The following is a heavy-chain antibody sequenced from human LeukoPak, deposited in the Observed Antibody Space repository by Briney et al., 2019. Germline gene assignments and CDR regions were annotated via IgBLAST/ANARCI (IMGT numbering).Heavy chain of an antibody. V-gene: IGHV1-3*01. Sequence: GASVKVSCKASGHTFTTYAMHWVRQAPGQRLEWMGWVNAGNGNTKYSQKFQGRVTITSDTSASTAYMELSSLRSEDTAVYYCARPDYGDTPPRYWGQGTLVTVSS. CDR2: VNAGNGNT. CDR3: ARPDYGDTPPRY. J-gene: IGHJ4*02. CDR1: GHTFTTYA. D-gene: IGHD4-17*01.